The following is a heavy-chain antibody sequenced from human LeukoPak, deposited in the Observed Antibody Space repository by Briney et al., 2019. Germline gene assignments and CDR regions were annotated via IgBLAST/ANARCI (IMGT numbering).Heavy chain of an antibody. J-gene: IGHJ4*02. Sequence: GGSLRLSCAASGFTFTSYSMNWARQALGKGLEWVSTISGGGGSTYYADPVKGRFTIFRDNSKNTLYLQVNSLRAEDTAVYYCAKGGKWDVTPFDYWGQGTLVTVSS. CDR1: GFTFTSYS. CDR2: ISGGGGST. CDR3: AKGGKWDVTPFDY. V-gene: IGHV3-23*01. D-gene: IGHD1-26*01.